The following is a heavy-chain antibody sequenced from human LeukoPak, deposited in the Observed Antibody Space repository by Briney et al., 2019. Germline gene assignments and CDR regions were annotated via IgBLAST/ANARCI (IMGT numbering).Heavy chain of an antibody. V-gene: IGHV4-59*01. J-gene: IGHJ6*02. CDR2: IYYSGST. D-gene: IGHD2-2*01. Sequence: PSETLSLTCTVSGGSISSYYWSWIRQPPGKGLEWIGYIYYSGSTNYNPSLKSRVTISVDTSKNQFSLKLSSVTAADTAVYYCASSIVVVPAAGGNYYYGMDVWGQGTTVTVSS. CDR3: ASSIVVVPAAGGNYYYGMDV. CDR1: GGSISSYY.